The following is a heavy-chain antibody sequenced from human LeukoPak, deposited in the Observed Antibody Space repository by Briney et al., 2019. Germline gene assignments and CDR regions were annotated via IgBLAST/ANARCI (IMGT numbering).Heavy chain of an antibody. CDR3: ARDPTGVPAATWVVY. V-gene: IGHV3-30-3*01. J-gene: IGHJ4*02. CDR1: GFTFSSYA. Sequence: PGGSLRLSCAASGFTFSSYAMHWVRQAPGKGLEWVAVISYDGSNKYYADSVKGRFTISRDNSKNTLYLQMNSLRAEDTAVYYCARDPTGVPAATWVVYWGQGTLVTVSS. CDR2: ISYDGSNK. D-gene: IGHD2-2*01.